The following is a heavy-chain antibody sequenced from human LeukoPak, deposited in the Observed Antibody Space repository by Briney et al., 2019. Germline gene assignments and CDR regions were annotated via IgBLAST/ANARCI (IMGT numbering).Heavy chain of an antibody. CDR3: ASNDDYDSPN. CDR1: GFIFNAYG. D-gene: IGHD4-17*01. V-gene: IGHV3-30*03. Sequence: GGSLRLSCAASGFIFNAYGMHWVRQAPGKGLEWVAVVSYDGSNKYYAHSVKGRFSISRDNFEKTVYLQMNSLRAEDTAVYYCASNDDYDSPNWGQGALVTVSS. CDR2: VSYDGSNK. J-gene: IGHJ4*02.